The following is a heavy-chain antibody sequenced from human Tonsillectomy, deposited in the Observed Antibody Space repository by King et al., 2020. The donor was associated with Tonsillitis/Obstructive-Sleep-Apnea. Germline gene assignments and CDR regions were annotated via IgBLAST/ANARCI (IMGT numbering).Heavy chain of an antibody. CDR2: ISSNGGST. D-gene: IGHD3-22*01. Sequence: VQLVESGGGLVQPGGSLRLSCAASGFTFSSYAMHWVRQAPGKGLEYVSAISSNGGSTYYANSVKGRFTISRDNSKNTLYLQMGSLRAEDMAVYYCATAGPLLLDAFDIWGQGTMVTVSS. CDR3: ATAGPLLLDAFDI. J-gene: IGHJ3*02. V-gene: IGHV3-64*01. CDR1: GFTFSSYA.